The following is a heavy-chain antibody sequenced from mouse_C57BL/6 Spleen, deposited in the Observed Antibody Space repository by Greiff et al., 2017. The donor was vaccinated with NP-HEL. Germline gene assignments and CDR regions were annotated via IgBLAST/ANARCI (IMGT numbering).Heavy chain of an antibody. V-gene: IGHV1-53*01. Sequence: VQLQQSGTELVKPGASVKLSCKASGYTFTSYWMHWVKQRPGQGLEWIGNINPSNGGTNYNEKFKSKATLTVDKSSSTAYMQLSSLTSEDSAVYYCARALPGSSFSYYFDYWGQGTTLTVSS. J-gene: IGHJ2*01. CDR2: INPSNGGT. CDR3: ARALPGSSFSYYFDY. D-gene: IGHD1-1*01. CDR1: GYTFTSYW.